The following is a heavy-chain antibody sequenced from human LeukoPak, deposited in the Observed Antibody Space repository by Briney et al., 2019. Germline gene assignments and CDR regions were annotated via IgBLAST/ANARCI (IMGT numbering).Heavy chain of an antibody. CDR1: GGSINSGTYY. D-gene: IGHD3-22*01. CDR2: IYPSGTT. Sequence: SETLSLTCTVSGGSINSGTYYWSWIRQPAGKGLEWIGRIYPSGTTNYNPSLKSRVTISVDTSKNQFSLKLTSVTAADTAVYYCAPPPYYYEANGYSVAWGQGTLVTVSS. V-gene: IGHV4-61*02. J-gene: IGHJ5*02. CDR3: APPPYYYEANGYSVA.